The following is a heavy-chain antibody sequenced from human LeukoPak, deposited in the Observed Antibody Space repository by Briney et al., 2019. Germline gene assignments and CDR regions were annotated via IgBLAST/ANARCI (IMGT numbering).Heavy chain of an antibody. V-gene: IGHV4-38-2*02. J-gene: IGHJ5*02. D-gene: IGHD2-2*01. Sequence: SETLSLTCTVSGYSISSGHYWGWIRQPPGKGLEWIGSIYHSGSTYYNPSLKSRVTISVDTSKNQFSLKLSSVTAADTAVYYCARVGGYCSSTSCRNWFDPWGQGTLVTVSS. CDR1: GYSISSGHY. CDR3: ARVGGYCSSTSCRNWFDP. CDR2: IYHSGST.